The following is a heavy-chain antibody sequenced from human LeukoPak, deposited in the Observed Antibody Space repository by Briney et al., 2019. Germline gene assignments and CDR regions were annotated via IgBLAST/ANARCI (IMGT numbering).Heavy chain of an antibody. CDR2: ISRSSIYK. D-gene: IGHD3-10*02. CDR3: AELGITMIGGV. CDR1: GFTFSNYN. J-gene: IGHJ6*04. V-gene: IGHV3-21*01. Sequence: GGSLRLSCAASGFTFSNYNMNWVRQAPGKGLEGVSSISRSSIYKYYADSMKGRFTISRDNAKNSVYLQVNSVRAEDTAVYYCAELGITMIGGVWGKGTTVTISS.